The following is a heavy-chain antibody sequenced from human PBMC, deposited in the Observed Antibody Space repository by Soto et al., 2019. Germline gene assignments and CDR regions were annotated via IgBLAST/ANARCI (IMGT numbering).Heavy chain of an antibody. CDR2: IYSDGST. J-gene: IGHJ4*01. CDR3: TGVLYGGDSA. V-gene: IGHV3-66*01. Sequence: DVQLVESGGGLVQPGGSLRLSCAASGFTVSNNYMSWVRQTPGKGLEWVSVIYSDGSTYYADSVKGRFTVSRDNSKNTLYLQMNNLRADDTAVYYGTGVLYGGDSAWGHGTLVTVSS. CDR1: GFTVSNNY. D-gene: IGHD2-21*02.